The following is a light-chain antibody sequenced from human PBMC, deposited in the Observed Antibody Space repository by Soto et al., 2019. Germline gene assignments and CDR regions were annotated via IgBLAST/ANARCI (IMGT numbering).Light chain of an antibody. Sequence: PGERATLSCRASQSVSSYLAWYQQKPGQAPRLLIYDASNRATGIPARFSGSGSGTDFTLTISSLEPEDFAVYYCQQRSNWPPITFGQGTRREIK. V-gene: IGKV3-11*01. CDR3: QQRSNWPPIT. CDR2: DAS. J-gene: IGKJ5*01. CDR1: QSVSSY.